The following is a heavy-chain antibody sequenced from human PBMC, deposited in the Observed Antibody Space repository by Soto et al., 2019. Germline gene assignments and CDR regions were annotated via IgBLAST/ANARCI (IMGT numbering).Heavy chain of an antibody. Sequence: QVQLVQSGAEVKKPGSSVKVSCKASGGTFSSYAISWVRQAPGQGLEWMGGIIPIFGTANYAQKFQGRVTITADESTSTAYMELSSLRSEDTAVYYCASSYYDILTGYYTPYYCGMDVWGQGTTVTVSS. CDR1: GGTFSSYA. V-gene: IGHV1-69*01. CDR3: ASSYYDILTGYYTPYYCGMDV. D-gene: IGHD3-9*01. J-gene: IGHJ6*02. CDR2: IIPIFGTA.